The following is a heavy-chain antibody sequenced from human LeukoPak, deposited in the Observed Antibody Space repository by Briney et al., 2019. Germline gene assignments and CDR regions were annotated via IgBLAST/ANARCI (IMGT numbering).Heavy chain of an antibody. CDR2: INPNSGGT. Sequence: GASVKVSCKASGYTFTGYYMHWVRQATGQGLEWMGWINPNSGGTNYAQKFQGRVTMTRDTSISTANMELSRLRSDDTAVYYCARDLSTLSTTYGSFFGYWGQGTLVTVSS. J-gene: IGHJ4*02. CDR1: GYTFTGYY. D-gene: IGHD3-10*01. V-gene: IGHV1-2*02. CDR3: ARDLSTLSTTYGSFFGY.